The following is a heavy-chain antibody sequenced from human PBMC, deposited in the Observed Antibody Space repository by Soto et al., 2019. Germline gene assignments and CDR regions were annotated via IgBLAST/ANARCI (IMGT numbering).Heavy chain of an antibody. D-gene: IGHD3-10*01. J-gene: IGHJ4*02. Sequence: SVKVSCKASGGTFSSYTISWVRQAPGQGLEWMGRIIPILGIANYAQKFQGRVTITADKSTSTAYMELSSLRSEDTAVYYCARGRRTGIYYFDYWGQGTLVTVSS. V-gene: IGHV1-69*02. CDR3: ARGRRTGIYYFDY. CDR1: GGTFSSYT. CDR2: IIPILGIA.